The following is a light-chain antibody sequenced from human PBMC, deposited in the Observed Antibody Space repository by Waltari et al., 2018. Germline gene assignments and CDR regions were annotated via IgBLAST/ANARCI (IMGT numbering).Light chain of an antibody. CDR1: QSVGTS. J-gene: IGKJ1*01. CDR3: QHYVRLPAT. Sequence: EIVLTQYPGTLSLSPGERATLSCRASQSVGTSLAWYQQKRGQAPRLLIYGTFSRATGIPDRFSGSGSGTDFSLTISRLEPEDYAVYYCQHYVRLPATFGQGTKVEIK. V-gene: IGKV3-20*01. CDR2: GTF.